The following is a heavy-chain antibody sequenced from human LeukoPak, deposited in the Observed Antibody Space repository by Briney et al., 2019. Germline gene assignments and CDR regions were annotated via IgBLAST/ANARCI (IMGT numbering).Heavy chain of an antibody. J-gene: IGHJ3*01. CDR1: GYIFTDYY. V-gene: IGHV1-69-2*01. CDR2: IDPDDGET. Sequence: ATVKISCKAYGYIFTDYYIHWVQQAPGKGLEWMGRIDPDDGETIYAEKFQDRLTITADTSTDTAYMDLESLTSEDSAVYYCATGGINRPGRTDTFDVWGLGTMVSVSS. D-gene: IGHD3-16*01. CDR3: ATGGINRPGRTDTFDV.